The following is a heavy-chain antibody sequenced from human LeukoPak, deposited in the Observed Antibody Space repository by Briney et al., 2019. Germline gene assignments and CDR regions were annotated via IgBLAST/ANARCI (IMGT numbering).Heavy chain of an antibody. J-gene: IGHJ5*02. V-gene: IGHV4-59*01. CDR2: IYYSGST. CDR3: AKPPRAYGSGNNWFDP. Sequence: SETLSLTCTVSGGSISSYYWSWIRQPPGKGLEWIGYIYYSGSTNYNPSLKSRVTISVDTSKNQFSLKLSSVTAADTAVYYCAKPPRAYGSGNNWFDPWGQGTLVTVSS. D-gene: IGHD3-10*01. CDR1: GGSISSYY.